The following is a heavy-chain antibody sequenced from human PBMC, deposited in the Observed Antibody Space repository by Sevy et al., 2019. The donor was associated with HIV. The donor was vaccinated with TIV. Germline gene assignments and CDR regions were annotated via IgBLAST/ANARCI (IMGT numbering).Heavy chain of an antibody. V-gene: IGHV3-21*01. D-gene: IGHD3-3*01. CDR2: ISSSSTYI. CDR3: AGDWGWTSYDCLLYIGY. J-gene: IGHJ4*02. CDR1: GFTFNNYY. Sequence: GGSLRLSCAASGFTFNNYYMNWVRQAPGKGLEWVSSISSSSTYIYYGDSVKGRFTISRDNAKNSLYLQMNSLRAEDTAVYYCAGDWGWTSYDCLLYIGYWGQGTLVTVSS.